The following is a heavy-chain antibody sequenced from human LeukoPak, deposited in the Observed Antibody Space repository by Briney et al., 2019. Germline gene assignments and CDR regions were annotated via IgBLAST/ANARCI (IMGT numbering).Heavy chain of an antibody. CDR1: GFSLSGYW. Sequence: GGSLRLSCAASGFSLSGYWMTWVRQAPGKGLEWVANVKDDGSRKHDVDSARGRFTISRDNAKNSLYLDMNSLRAEDTAVYYCARECIDGYYESSGYDLWGQGTLVTVSS. CDR3: ARECIDGYYESSGYDL. D-gene: IGHD3-22*01. V-gene: IGHV3-7*01. J-gene: IGHJ1*01. CDR2: VKDDGSRK.